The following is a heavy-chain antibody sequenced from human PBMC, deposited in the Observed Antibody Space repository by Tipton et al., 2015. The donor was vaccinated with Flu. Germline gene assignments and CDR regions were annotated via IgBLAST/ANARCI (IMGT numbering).Heavy chain of an antibody. CDR2: INRDGSST. Sequence: SLRLSCAASGFTFSSYWMHWVRQAPGKGLVWVSRINRDGSSTSYADSVKGRFTISRDNAKNTLYLQMNSLRAEDTAVYYCARDRRGYSYGLPMGYYYYYMDVWGKGTTVTVSS. D-gene: IGHD5-18*01. J-gene: IGHJ6*03. CDR3: ARDRRGYSYGLPMGYYYYYMDV. CDR1: GFTFSSYW. V-gene: IGHV3-74*01.